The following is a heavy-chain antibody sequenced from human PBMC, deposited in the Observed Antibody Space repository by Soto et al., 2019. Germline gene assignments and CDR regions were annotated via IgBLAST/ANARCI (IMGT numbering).Heavy chain of an antibody. CDR3: GRDGGSGSPAWYFNV. Sequence: QLQLQESGSGLVKPSQTLSLTCAVSGGSISSGGYSWSWLRQPPGKGLEWIGYIFHSGSTYYNPSLQSRVCISIDGSKTHFSLELSSVTAADTAVYYFGRDGGSGSPAWYFNVWGRGTLVTVSS. CDR1: GGSISSGGYS. CDR2: IFHSGST. J-gene: IGHJ2*01. V-gene: IGHV4-30-2*01. D-gene: IGHD1-26*01.